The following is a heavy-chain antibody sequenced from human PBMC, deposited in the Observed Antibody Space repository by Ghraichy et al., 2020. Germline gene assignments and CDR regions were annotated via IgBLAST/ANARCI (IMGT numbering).Heavy chain of an antibody. CDR3: ARDHLRVITIFGVLPRSGGWFDP. CDR1: GGSISSYY. J-gene: IGHJ5*02. CDR2: IYTSGST. Sequence: SETLSLTCTVSGGSISSYYWSWIRQPAGKGLEWIGRIYTSGSTNYNPSLKSRVTMSVDTSKNQFSLKLSSVTAADTAVYYCARDHLRVITIFGVLPRSGGWFDPWGQGTLVTVSS. D-gene: IGHD3-3*01. V-gene: IGHV4-4*07.